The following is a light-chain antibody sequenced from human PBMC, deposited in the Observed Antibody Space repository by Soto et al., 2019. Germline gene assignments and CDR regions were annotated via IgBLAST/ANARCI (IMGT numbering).Light chain of an antibody. V-gene: IGKV1-27*01. CDR2: AAS. Sequence: DIQMTQSPSSLSASVGDRVTMTCRASQDIRNYVAWYQQKPGEVPKLLIYAASTLRSGVPARFSGGGFGTDFTLTISSLRPEDVATYYCQRYHSALLTFGPGTKVDLK. CDR1: QDIRNY. CDR3: QRYHSALLT. J-gene: IGKJ3*01.